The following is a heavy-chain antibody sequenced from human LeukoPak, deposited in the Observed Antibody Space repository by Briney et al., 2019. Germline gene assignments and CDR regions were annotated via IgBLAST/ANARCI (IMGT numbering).Heavy chain of an antibody. D-gene: IGHD3-10*01. Sequence: SETLSLTCAVYGGSFSGYYWSWIRQPPGKGLEWIGEINHSGSTNYNPSLKSRVTISVDTSKNRFSLKLSSVTAADTAVYYCARTYYYGSGSYHAFDIWGQGTMVTVSS. CDR1: GGSFSGYY. CDR2: INHSGST. CDR3: ARTYYYGSGSYHAFDI. V-gene: IGHV4-34*01. J-gene: IGHJ3*02.